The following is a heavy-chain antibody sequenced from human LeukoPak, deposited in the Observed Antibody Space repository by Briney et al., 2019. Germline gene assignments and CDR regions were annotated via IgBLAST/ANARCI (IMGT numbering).Heavy chain of an antibody. D-gene: IGHD6-13*01. Sequence: SETLSLTCTVSGGSISSSSYFWGWIRQPPGKGLEWIGTIYYTGSTYYNPSLKSRDTISVDTSKKQFSLNLSSVTAADTAVYYCARDGTSAGAGDAFDIWGQGTMVTVSS. J-gene: IGHJ3*02. CDR2: IYYTGST. V-gene: IGHV4-39*07. CDR3: ARDGTSAGAGDAFDI. CDR1: GGSISSSSYF.